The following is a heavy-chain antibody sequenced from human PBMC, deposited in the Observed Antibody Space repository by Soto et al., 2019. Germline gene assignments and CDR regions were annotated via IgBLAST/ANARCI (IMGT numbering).Heavy chain of an antibody. Sequence: QLQLQESGSGLVKPSQTLSLTCAVSGGSISSGGYSWSWIRQPPGKGLEWIGYIYHSGSTYYNPSLMSRGTTSVGRSKNQFSRKLRSVTAADSAVYYCAGVRGPYCGGECYPPTPNWFDPWGQGTLVTVSS. V-gene: IGHV4-30-2*01. CDR3: AGVRGPYCGGECYPPTPNWFDP. CDR1: GGSISSGGYS. J-gene: IGHJ5*02. CDR2: IYHSGST. D-gene: IGHD2-21*01.